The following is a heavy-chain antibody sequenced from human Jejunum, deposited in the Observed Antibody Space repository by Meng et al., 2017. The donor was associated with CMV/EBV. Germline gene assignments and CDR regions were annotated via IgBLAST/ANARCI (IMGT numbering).Heavy chain of an antibody. D-gene: IGHD2-21*02. CDR3: VSLVTLRQGVVH. CDR1: GYSFTGSY. J-gene: IGHJ1*01. Sequence: KASGYSFTGSYVHWVRPAPGQGLQWMGWVHSGSGGTFYAQAFQGRVTMSRDTSIGTAYMELSALTSDDTAMYYCVSLVTLRQGVVHWGQGTLVTVSS. V-gene: IGHV1-2*02. CDR2: VHSGSGGT.